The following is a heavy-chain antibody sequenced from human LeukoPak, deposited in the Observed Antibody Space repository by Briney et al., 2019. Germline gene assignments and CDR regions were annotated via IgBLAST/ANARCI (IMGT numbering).Heavy chain of an antibody. D-gene: IGHD3-22*01. CDR3: AGVHYYDSSGYYYSTAFDI. V-gene: IGHV1-2*02. CDR2: INPNSGGT. CDR1: GYTFTGYY. Sequence: VASVKVSCKASGYTFTGYYMHWVRQAPGQGLEWMGWINPNSGGTNYAQKFQGRVTMTRDTSISTAYMELSRLRSDDTAVYYCAGVHYYDSSGYYYSTAFDIWGQGTMVTVSS. J-gene: IGHJ3*02.